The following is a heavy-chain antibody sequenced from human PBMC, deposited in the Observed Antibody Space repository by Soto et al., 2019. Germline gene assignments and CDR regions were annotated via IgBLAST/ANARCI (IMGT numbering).Heavy chain of an antibody. J-gene: IGHJ6*02. CDR1: GFTVSTKY. V-gene: IGHV3-66*01. CDR2: MFYGGST. CDR3: ATTGMGLTLYYYYHGMDV. Sequence: EVQLVESGGRLVQPGGSLRLSCAASGFTVSTKYMTWVRQAPGKGLEWVSVMFYGGSTYYAASVKGRFTISRDDSKNTLYLQMNSLRAEDTAVYDCATTGMGLTLYYYYHGMDVWGQGTTVTVSS. D-gene: IGHD1-26*01.